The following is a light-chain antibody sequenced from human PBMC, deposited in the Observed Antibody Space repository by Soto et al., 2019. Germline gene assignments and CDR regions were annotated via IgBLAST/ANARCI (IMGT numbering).Light chain of an antibody. CDR2: EVS. V-gene: IGLV2-8*01. CDR1: SSDVGGYNY. CDR3: SSYAGSNKSV. Sequence: QSVLTQPPSASGSPGQSVTISCTGTSSDVGGYNYVSWYQQHPGKAPKLMIYEVSKRPSGVPDRFSGSKSGNTASLTVSGLQPEDEADYYCSSYAGSNKSVFGTGTKATVL. J-gene: IGLJ1*01.